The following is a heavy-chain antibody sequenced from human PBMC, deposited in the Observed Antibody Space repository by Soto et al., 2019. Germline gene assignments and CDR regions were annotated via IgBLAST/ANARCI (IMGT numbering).Heavy chain of an antibody. CDR3: ARIWVVVVAATVSRAFDI. D-gene: IGHD2-15*01. J-gene: IGHJ3*02. CDR1: GYTFTSYG. CDR2: ISAYSGNT. Sequence: ASVKVSCKASGYTFTSYGISWVRQAPGQGLEWMGWISAYSGNTNYAQKLQGRVTVTTDTSTNTAYMELRSLRSDDTAVYYCARIWVVVVAATVSRAFDIGG. V-gene: IGHV1-18*01.